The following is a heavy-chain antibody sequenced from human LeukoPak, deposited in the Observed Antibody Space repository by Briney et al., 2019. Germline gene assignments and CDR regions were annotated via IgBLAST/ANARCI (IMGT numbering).Heavy chain of an antibody. J-gene: IGHJ4*02. CDR1: GFTFSSYS. CDR3: ARATPTGDFDY. D-gene: IGHD1-1*01. V-gene: IGHV3-21*01. Sequence: GGSLRLPCAASGFTFSSYSMNWVRQAPGKGLEWVSSISSSSSYIYYADSVEGRFTISRDNAKNSLYLQMNSLRAEDTAVYYCARATPTGDFDYWGQGTLVTVSS. CDR2: ISSSSSYI.